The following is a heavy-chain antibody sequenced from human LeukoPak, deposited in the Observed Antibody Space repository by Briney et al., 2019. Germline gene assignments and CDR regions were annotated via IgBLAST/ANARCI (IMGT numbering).Heavy chain of an antibody. J-gene: IGHJ6*02. V-gene: IGHV1-8*01. CDR2: MNPNSGNT. CDR1: GYTFTSYD. CDR3: ARGGYYYYGMDV. Sequence: ASVKVSCKASGYTFTSYDINWVRQATGQGLEWMGWMNPNSGNTGYAQKFQGRVTMTRNTSISTAYMELSSLRSEDTAVYYCARGGYYYYGMDVWGQGTTVTVSS.